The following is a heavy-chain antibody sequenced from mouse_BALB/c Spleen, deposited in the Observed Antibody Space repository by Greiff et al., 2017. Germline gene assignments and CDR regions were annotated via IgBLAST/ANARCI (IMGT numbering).Heavy chain of an antibody. V-gene: IGHV5-6-5*01. CDR3: ARDDGYYRYFDV. CDR2: ISSGGST. J-gene: IGHJ1*01. Sequence: EVQGVESGGGLVKPGGSLKLSCAASGFTFSSYAMSWVRQTPEKRLEWVASISSGGSTYYPDSVKGRFTISRDNARNILYLQMSSLRSEDTAMYYCARDDGYYRYFDVWGAGTTVTVSS. D-gene: IGHD2-3*01. CDR1: GFTFSSYA.